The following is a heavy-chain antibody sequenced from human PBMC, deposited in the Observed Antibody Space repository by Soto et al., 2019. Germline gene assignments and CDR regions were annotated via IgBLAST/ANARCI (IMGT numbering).Heavy chain of an antibody. V-gene: IGHV4-34*01. CDR1: GGSFSGYY. J-gene: IGHJ4*02. D-gene: IGHD3-3*02. CDR3: ARGWAIFGLDY. CDR2: INHSGST. Sequence: QVQLQQWGAGLLKPSETLSLTCAVYGGSFSGYYWSWIRQPPGKGLEWIGEINHSGSTNYKQSLKRRVTISVDTSKNQFSLKLSSVTAADTAVYYCARGWAIFGLDYWGQGTLVTVSS.